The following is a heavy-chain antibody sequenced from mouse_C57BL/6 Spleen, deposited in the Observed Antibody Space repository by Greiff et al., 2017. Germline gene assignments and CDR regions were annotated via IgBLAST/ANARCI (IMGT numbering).Heavy chain of an antibody. Sequence: QVQLQQSGAELVRPGTSVKMSCKASGYTFTNYWIGWAKQRPGHGLEWIGDIYPGGGYTNYNEKFKGKATLTADTSSSTAYMQFSSLTSEDSAVYYCAKEGAGWLLGAMDYWGQGTSVTVSS. CDR1: GYTFTNYW. CDR3: AKEGAGWLLGAMDY. CDR2: IYPGGGYT. J-gene: IGHJ4*01. D-gene: IGHD2-3*01. V-gene: IGHV1-63*01.